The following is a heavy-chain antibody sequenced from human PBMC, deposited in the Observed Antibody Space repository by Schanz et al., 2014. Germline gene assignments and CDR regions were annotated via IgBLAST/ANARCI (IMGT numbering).Heavy chain of an antibody. D-gene: IGHD3-3*01. Sequence: QVQLQESGPGLVKSSETLSLTCTVSGGSISSFYWGWIRQPAGKGLEWIGRIYTSGSTNYNPSLKSRVTMSRDTSKNQFPLKLSSWTAADTAVYYCARDRGYDFSFDPWGQGTLVTVSS. CDR3: ARDRGYDFSFDP. CDR1: GGSISSFY. J-gene: IGHJ5*02. V-gene: IGHV4-4*07. CDR2: IYTSGST.